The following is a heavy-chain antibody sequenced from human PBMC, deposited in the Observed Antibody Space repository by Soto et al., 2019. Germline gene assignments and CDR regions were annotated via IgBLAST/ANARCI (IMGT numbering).Heavy chain of an antibody. CDR2: IWYDGSNK. V-gene: IGHV3-33*01. J-gene: IGHJ2*01. D-gene: IGHD3-3*01. CDR3: AFCFQAEDGIRDHCTVSAFLLNRSSDL. Sequence: RKGLEWVAVIWYDGSNKYYADSVKGRFTISRDNSKNTLYLQMNSLRAEDTAVYYCAFCFQAEDGIRDHCTVSAFLLNRSSDL.